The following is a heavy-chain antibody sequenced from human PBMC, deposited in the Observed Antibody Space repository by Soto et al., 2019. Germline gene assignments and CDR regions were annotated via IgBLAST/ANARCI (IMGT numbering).Heavy chain of an antibody. CDR1: GGSISSSSYY. CDR2: IYYSGST. J-gene: IGHJ4*02. D-gene: IGHD6-19*01. CDR3: ARDPQVWYSSGWYSFDY. Sequence: QLQLQESGPGLVKPSETLSLTCTVSGGSISSSSYYWGWIRQPPGKGLEWIGSIYYSGSTYYNPSLKSRVTISVDTSKNQFSLKLSSVTAADTAVYYCARDPQVWYSSGWYSFDYWGQGTLVTVSS. V-gene: IGHV4-39*02.